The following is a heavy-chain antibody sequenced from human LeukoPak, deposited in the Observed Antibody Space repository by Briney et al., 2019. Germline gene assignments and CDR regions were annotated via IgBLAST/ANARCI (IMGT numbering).Heavy chain of an antibody. V-gene: IGHV3-21*01. CDR2: ISSSSSYI. CDR1: GFTFSGSW. J-gene: IGHJ4*02. CDR3: ARDSGSYSTPFDY. Sequence: GGSLRLSCAASGFTFSGSWMSWVRQAPGKGLEWVSSISSSSSYIYYADSVKGRFTISRDNAKNSLYLQMNSLRAEDTAVYYCARDSGSYSTPFDYWGQGTLVTVSS. D-gene: IGHD1-26*01.